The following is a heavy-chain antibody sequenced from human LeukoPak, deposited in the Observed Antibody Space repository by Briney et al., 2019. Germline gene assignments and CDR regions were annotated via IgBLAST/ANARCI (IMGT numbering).Heavy chain of an antibody. Sequence: GGSLRLSCAASGFSFSDYYMSWIRQAPGKGLECVSNIVGSGSTTDYADSVKGRFTISRDNAKNSLYLQMNSLRAEDTAVYYCARVGCSSTSCHYDAFDIWGQGTMVTVSS. V-gene: IGHV3-11*04. CDR1: GFSFSDYY. J-gene: IGHJ3*02. CDR3: ARVGCSSTSCHYDAFDI. D-gene: IGHD2-2*01. CDR2: IVGSGSTT.